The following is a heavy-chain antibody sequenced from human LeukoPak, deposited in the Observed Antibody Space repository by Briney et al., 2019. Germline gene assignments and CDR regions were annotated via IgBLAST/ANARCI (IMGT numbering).Heavy chain of an antibody. CDR2: IYYSGST. CDR1: GGSISSYY. J-gene: IGHJ6*02. V-gene: IGHV4-59*01. Sequence: PSETLSLTCTVSGGSISSYYWSWIRQPPGKGLEWIGYIYYSGSTNYNPSLKSRVTISVDTSKNQFSLKLSSVTAADTAVYYCARGGGGGDWLLGYYYYGMDVWGQGTTVTVSS. D-gene: IGHD2-21*02. CDR3: ARGGGGGDWLLGYYYYGMDV.